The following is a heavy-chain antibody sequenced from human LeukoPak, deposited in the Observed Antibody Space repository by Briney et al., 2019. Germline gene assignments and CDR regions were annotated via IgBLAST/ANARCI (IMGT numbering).Heavy chain of an antibody. Sequence: GGSLRLSCAASGFTLGSYWMSWVRQAPGKGLEWVANIKQDGSEKYYVDSVKGRFTIPRDNAKNSLYLQMNSLRAEDTAVYYCARDTYRQWLTQGGYFQHWGQGTLVTVSS. CDR3: ARDTYRQWLTQGGYFQH. D-gene: IGHD6-19*01. V-gene: IGHV3-7*01. CDR1: GFTLGSYW. J-gene: IGHJ1*01. CDR2: IKQDGSEK.